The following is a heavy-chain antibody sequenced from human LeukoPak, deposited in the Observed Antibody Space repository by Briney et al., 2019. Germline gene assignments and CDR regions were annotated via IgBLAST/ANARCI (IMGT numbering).Heavy chain of an antibody. CDR2: IYSSGST. J-gene: IGHJ4*02. D-gene: IGHD1-26*01. Sequence: SETLSLTCAVSGASISGSGYYWGWIRQPRGKGLEWIGNIYSSGSTYYNASPQSRVTISIDTYKNQFSLRLNSVTAADTAMYYCAKSGGYGLIDYWGQGTRVTVSS. V-gene: IGHV4-39*01. CDR1: GASISGSGYY. CDR3: AKSGGYGLIDY.